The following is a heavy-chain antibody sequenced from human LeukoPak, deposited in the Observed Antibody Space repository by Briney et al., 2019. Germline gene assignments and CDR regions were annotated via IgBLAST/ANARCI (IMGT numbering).Heavy chain of an antibody. CDR1: GFTFDDYG. CDR2: ISGSGGST. D-gene: IGHD3-22*01. CDR3: AKALRAYYYDSSGYTDY. Sequence: GGSLRLSCAASGFTFDDYGMSWVRQAPGKGLEWVSAISGSGGSTYYADSVKGRFTISRDNSKNTLYLQMNSLRAEDTAVYYCAKALRAYYYDSSGYTDYWGQGTLVTVSS. J-gene: IGHJ4*02. V-gene: IGHV3-23*01.